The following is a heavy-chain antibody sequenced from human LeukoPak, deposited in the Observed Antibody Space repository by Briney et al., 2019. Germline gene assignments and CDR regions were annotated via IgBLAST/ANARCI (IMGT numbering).Heavy chain of an antibody. J-gene: IGHJ4*02. CDR1: GYTFTNYA. V-gene: IGHV1-3*01. Sequence: GASVKVSCTASGYTFTNYAVNWLRPAPGQRLEWMGWINAGNGDTKFSQNYQARVTITRDASASTAYMELSSLTSEDTAVYFCARGLWSAHRREYYFDSWGQGTLVTVSS. CDR3: ARGLWSAHRREYYFDS. D-gene: IGHD3-3*01. CDR2: INAGNGDT.